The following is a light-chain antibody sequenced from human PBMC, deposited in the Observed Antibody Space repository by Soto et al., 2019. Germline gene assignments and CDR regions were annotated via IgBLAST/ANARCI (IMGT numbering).Light chain of an antibody. Sequence: DIPLTQSPSSLSASKRDRVTLTCLASQSIGTNLNWYQQRPGKAPKLLIYAVSSLQSGVSSRFSGSGSGTDFTLSINSLQREDFATYYCQQTYSAPPLFGQGTNVDI. V-gene: IGKV1-39*01. J-gene: IGKJ1*01. CDR2: AVS. CDR3: QQTYSAPPL. CDR1: QSIGTN.